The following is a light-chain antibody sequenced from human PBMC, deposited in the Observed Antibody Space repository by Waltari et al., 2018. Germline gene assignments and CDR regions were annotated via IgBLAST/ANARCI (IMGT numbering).Light chain of an antibody. CDR3: ATWDDSLNGYL. J-gene: IGLJ1*01. CDR2: NNY. CDR1: TPNIGSHT. V-gene: IGLV1-44*01. Sequence: QSVLTQTPSASGTPGQRVTISCSGGTPNIGSHTVNWYQHLPGTAPKLLIYNNYQRPSGVPDRFSGSKSGTSASLAISGLQSEDESDYYCATWDDSLNGYLFGTGTKVNVL.